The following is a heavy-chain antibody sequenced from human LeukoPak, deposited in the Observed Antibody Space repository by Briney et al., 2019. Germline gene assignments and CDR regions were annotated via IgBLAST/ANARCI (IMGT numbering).Heavy chain of an antibody. Sequence: SETLSLTCTVSGGSISSYYWSWIRQPPGKVLEWIGYISNSGSPYYNPSLKSRVTISVDTSKNQFSLKLSSVTAADTAVYYCARGRGSSSWHDYWGQGTLVTVSS. D-gene: IGHD6-13*01. J-gene: IGHJ4*02. CDR1: GGSISSYY. CDR2: ISNSGSP. V-gene: IGHV4-59*01. CDR3: ARGRGSSSWHDY.